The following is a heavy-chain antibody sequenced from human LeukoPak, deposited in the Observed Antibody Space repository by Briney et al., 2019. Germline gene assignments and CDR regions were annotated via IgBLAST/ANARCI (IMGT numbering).Heavy chain of an antibody. CDR3: ARDIKAYCGGDCSQGGFDY. Sequence: SETLSLTCTVSGDSISGTSSYWGWIRQPPGKGLEWIGSIDYTGTTYYDTSLKRRVTISVDTSKNQFSLKLSSVTAADTAVYYCARDIKAYCGGDCSQGGFDYWGQGTLVTVSS. D-gene: IGHD2-21*01. J-gene: IGHJ4*02. V-gene: IGHV4-39*07. CDR1: GDSISGTSSY. CDR2: IDYTGTT.